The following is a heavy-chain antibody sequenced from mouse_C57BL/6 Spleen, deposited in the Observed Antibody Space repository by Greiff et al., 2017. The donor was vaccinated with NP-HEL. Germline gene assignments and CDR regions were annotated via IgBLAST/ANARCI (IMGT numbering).Heavy chain of an antibody. CDR2: IDPEDGET. Sequence: VQLQQSGAELVKPGASVKLSCTASGFNIKDYYMHWVKQRTEQGLEWIGRIDPEDGETKYAPKFPGKATIPADPSSNTAYLQLSSLTSEDTAVYYCARVEEVYYAVDYWGQGTSVTVSS. D-gene: IGHD1-1*01. J-gene: IGHJ4*01. V-gene: IGHV14-2*01. CDR3: ARVEEVYYAVDY. CDR1: GFNIKDYY.